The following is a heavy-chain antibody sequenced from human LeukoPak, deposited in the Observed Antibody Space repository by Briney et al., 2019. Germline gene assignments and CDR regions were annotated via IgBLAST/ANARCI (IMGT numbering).Heavy chain of an antibody. CDR1: GYTLTELS. Sequence: GASVKVSCKVSGYTLTELSTHWVRQAPGKGLEWMGGFDPEDGETIYAQKFQGRVTMTEDTSTDTAYMELSSLRSEDTAVYYCALGGAARGNYFDYWGQGTLVTVSS. J-gene: IGHJ4*02. CDR3: ALGGAARGNYFDY. D-gene: IGHD6-6*01. V-gene: IGHV1-24*01. CDR2: FDPEDGET.